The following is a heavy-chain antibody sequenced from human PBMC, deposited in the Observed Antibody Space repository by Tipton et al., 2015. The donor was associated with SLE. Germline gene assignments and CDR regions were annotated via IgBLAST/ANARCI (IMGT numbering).Heavy chain of an antibody. D-gene: IGHD6-6*01. CDR3: ARRPDLFDI. CDR2: IYYSGST. CDR1: GGSISSSTNY. V-gene: IGHV4-39*07. J-gene: IGHJ3*02. Sequence: TLSLTCTVSGGSISSSTNYWGWIRQPPGKGLEWIGSIYYSGSTYYNPSLKSRVTISIDTSKNQFSLRLSSVTAADTAVYYCARRPDLFDIWGQGTMVTVSS.